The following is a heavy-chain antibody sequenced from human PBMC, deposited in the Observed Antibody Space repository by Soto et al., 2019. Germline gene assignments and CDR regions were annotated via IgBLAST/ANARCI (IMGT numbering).Heavy chain of an antibody. CDR2: ISGGDT. D-gene: IGHD2-15*01. J-gene: IGHJ4*02. CDR1: GFTFNDYA. V-gene: IGHV3-23*01. CDR3: ARGLGYCSGGSCYLYYFDY. Sequence: GGSLRLSCAASGFTFNDYALSWVRQAPGKGLEWVSTISGGDTYYADFVKGRFTISRDNAKSSLYLQMNNLRAEDTAVYYCARGLGYCSGGSCYLYYFDYWGQRALVTVSS.